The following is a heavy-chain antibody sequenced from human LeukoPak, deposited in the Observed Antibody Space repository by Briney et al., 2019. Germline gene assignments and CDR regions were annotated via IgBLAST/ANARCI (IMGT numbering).Heavy chain of an antibody. CDR2: IDPSDSYN. J-gene: IGHJ4*02. CDR3: ARHVGEISTVDS. CDR1: GYTFTSHW. Sequence: GEPLKISCKTSGYTFTSHWISWVRQMPGTGLEWMGKIDPSDSYNNYSPSFQGHVTISTDKSITTAYLQWSSLKASDTAVYYCARHVGEISTVDSWGQGTLVTVSS. D-gene: IGHD1-26*01. V-gene: IGHV5-10-1*01.